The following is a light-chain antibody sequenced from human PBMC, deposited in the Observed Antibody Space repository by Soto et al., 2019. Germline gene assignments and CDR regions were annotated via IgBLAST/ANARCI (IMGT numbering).Light chain of an antibody. CDR3: QQYKSYSLFT. V-gene: IGKV1-5*03. CDR2: KAS. Sequence: DIQMTQSPSTLSASVGDRVIIICRASQSISSWLAWYQQKPGKAPKLLIHKASSLQSGVPSRFSGGGSGTEITITISSLQPDDFATYDCQQYKSYSLFTFGPGTKVDF. J-gene: IGKJ3*01. CDR1: QSISSW.